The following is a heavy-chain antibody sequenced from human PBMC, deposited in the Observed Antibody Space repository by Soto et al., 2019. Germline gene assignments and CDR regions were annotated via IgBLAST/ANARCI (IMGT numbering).Heavy chain of an antibody. CDR3: ARYIVVVPADIAGSNWFDP. Sequence: QVQLQESGPGLVKPSQTLSLTCTVSGGSISSGGYYWSWIRQHPGKGLEWIGYIYYSGSTYYNPSLKSRVTISVDTSKNQCSLKLSSVTAAATAVYYCARYIVVVPADIAGSNWFDPWGQGTLVTVSS. D-gene: IGHD2-2*01. CDR2: IYYSGST. CDR1: GGSISSGGYY. V-gene: IGHV4-31*03. J-gene: IGHJ5*02.